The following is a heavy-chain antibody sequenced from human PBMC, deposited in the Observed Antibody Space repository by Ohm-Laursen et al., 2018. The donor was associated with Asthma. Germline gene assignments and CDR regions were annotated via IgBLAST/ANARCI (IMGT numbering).Heavy chain of an antibody. J-gene: IGHJ4*02. V-gene: IGHV3-30*18. CDR3: AKGGTEYLLYGMPDQFDY. CDR1: GFTLKTYG. CDR2: ISYDGRNK. Sequence: SLRLSCAASGFTLKTYGIHWVRQAPGKGLEWVAVISYDGRNKYYGDSVKVRFTISGDKSKNTVSLQMNSLKSEDTAVYYCAKGGTEYLLYGMPDQFDYWGQGSLVTVSS. D-gene: IGHD3-3*01.